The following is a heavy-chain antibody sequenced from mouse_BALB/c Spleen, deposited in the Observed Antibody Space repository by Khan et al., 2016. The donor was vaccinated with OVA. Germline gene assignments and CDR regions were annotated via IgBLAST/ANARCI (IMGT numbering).Heavy chain of an antibody. Sequence: QVQLQQSGPELVKPGASVKMSCKASGYTFTDYFISWVKQRTGQGLEWIGEIYPGSGSIHYNEKFKAKATLTADKSSNTAYMQVGSLTSEDSAVYFGGRGGGGGGMFDYWGQGTTLTVSS. CDR1: GYTFTDYF. D-gene: IGHD2-10*02. J-gene: IGHJ2*01. CDR3: GRGGGGGGMFDY. CDR2: IYPGSGSI. V-gene: IGHV1-77*01.